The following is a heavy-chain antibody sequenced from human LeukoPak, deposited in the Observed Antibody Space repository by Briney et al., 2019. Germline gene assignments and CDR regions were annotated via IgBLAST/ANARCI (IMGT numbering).Heavy chain of an antibody. J-gene: IGHJ4*02. CDR1: GGTFSSYA. D-gene: IGHD3-22*01. V-gene: IGHV1-69*04. CDR3: ARGQYYYDSSGYPDLVDY. CDR2: IIPILGIA. Sequence: GSSVKVSCKASGGTFSSYAISWVRQAPGQGLEWIGRIIPILGIANYAQKFQGRVTITADKSTSTAYMELSSLRSEDTAVYYCARGQYYYDSSGYPDLVDYWGQGTLVTVSS.